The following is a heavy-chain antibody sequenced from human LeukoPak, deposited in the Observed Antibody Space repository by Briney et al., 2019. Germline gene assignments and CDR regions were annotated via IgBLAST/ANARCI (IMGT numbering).Heavy chain of an antibody. V-gene: IGHV3-23*01. CDR3: AKRHCSSTHCYAFDC. D-gene: IGHD2-2*01. Sequence: PGGSLRLSCATSGFTYSSCVMAWVRQAPGKGLEWVSSISGSGGSTYYADSVKGRFTISRDNSMNTLYLQMNSLTAEDTAVYYCAKRHCSSTHCYAFDCWGQGTLVTVSS. CDR2: ISGSGGST. CDR1: GFTYSSCV. J-gene: IGHJ4*02.